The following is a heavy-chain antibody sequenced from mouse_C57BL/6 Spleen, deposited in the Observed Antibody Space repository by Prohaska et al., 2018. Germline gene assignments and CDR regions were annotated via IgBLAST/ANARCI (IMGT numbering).Heavy chain of an antibody. D-gene: IGHD1-3*01. V-gene: IGHV9-3*01. CDR1: GYNFTNYG. CDR2: INTYSVVP. CDR3: ARGSSWYFDV. J-gene: IGHJ1*03. Sequence: QIQLVQSGPELKKPGETVKISCKASGYNFTNYGMSWVKKAPGKGLKWMGLINTYSVVPTYADDFNGRFAFSLETSASTAYLQINNLKNEDTATYVCARGSSWYFDVWGTGTTVTVSS.